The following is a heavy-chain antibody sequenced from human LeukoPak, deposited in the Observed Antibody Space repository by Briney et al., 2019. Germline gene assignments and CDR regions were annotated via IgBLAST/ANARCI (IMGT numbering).Heavy chain of an antibody. V-gene: IGHV4-59*08. CDR3: ARGAAGTVPFDY. D-gene: IGHD6-13*01. J-gene: IGHJ4*02. CDR1: GGSVSSYD. Sequence: SETLSLTCAVSGGSVSSYDWSWIRQPPGKGLEWIGYTHYSGSTDYNPSLKTRVTISVDTSKNQFSLKLSSVTAADTAVYYCARGAAGTVPFDYWGQGTLVTVSS. CDR2: THYSGST.